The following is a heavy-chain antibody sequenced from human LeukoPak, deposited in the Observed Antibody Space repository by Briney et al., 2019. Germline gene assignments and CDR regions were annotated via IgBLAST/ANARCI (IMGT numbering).Heavy chain of an antibody. CDR1: GFTVSSNY. CDR3: ARTTKEFDILTGYYFDY. Sequence: GGSLRLSCAASGFTVSSNYMSWVRQAPGKGLEWVSVIYRGGSTYYADSVKGRFTISRDNSKNTLSLQMNSLRAVDTAVYYCARTTKEFDILTGYYFDYWGQGTLATVSS. J-gene: IGHJ4*02. D-gene: IGHD3-9*01. V-gene: IGHV3-53*01. CDR2: IYRGGST.